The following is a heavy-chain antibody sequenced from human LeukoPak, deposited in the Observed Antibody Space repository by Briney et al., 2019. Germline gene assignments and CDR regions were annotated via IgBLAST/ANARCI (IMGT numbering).Heavy chain of an antibody. Sequence: PSETLSLTCTVSGYSISSGYYWGWIRQPPGKGLKWIGNIYHSGITYYNHFNSSLKSRVTISIDTSKNQFSLRLTSVTAADTAVYFCATLVSTRYYFDYWGQGTLVTVSS. CDR3: ATLVSTRYYFDY. CDR2: IYHSGIT. CDR1: GYSISSGYY. D-gene: IGHD5/OR15-5a*01. J-gene: IGHJ4*02. V-gene: IGHV4-38-2*02.